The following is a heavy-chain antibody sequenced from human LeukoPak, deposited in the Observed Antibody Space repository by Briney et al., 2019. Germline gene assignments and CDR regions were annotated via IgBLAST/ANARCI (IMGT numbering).Heavy chain of an antibody. V-gene: IGHV4-34*01. D-gene: IGHD3-10*01. J-gene: IGHJ4*02. CDR2: INHSGST. CDR3: ARDLVRGVMIY. CDR1: GGSFSGYY. Sequence: SETLSFTCAVYGGSFSGYYWSWIRQPPGKGLEWIGEINHSGSTNYNPSLKSRVTISVDTSKNQFSLKLSSVTAADTAVYYCARDLVRGVMIYWGQGTLVTVSS.